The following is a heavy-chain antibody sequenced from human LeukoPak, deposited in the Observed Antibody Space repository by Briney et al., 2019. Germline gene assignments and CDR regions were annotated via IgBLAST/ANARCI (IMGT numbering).Heavy chain of an antibody. CDR1: GGSISSYY. J-gene: IGHJ4*02. CDR2: IYYSGST. D-gene: IGHD3-10*01. Sequence: SETLSLTCTVSGGSISSYYWSWIRQPPGKGPEWIGYIYYSGSTNYNPSLKSRVTISVDTSKNQFSLKLSSVTAADTAVYYCASITMVRGGIDYWGQGTLVTVSS. CDR3: ASITMVRGGIDY. V-gene: IGHV4-59*01.